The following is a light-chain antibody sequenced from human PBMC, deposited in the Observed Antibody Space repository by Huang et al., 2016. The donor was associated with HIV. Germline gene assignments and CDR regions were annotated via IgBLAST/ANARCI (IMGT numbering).Light chain of an antibody. CDR2: GAS. CDR1: QSVGGK. V-gene: IGKV3-15*01. Sequence: ILLTQFPATLSVSPGQRVTLSCRASQSVGGKLAWYQQRPGQAPRLLIDGASTRVPTSPDRFSGSGSGTEFTLTISSLQSEDFAVYDCQQYDTWPPLTVGGGTKV. CDR3: QQYDTWPPLT. J-gene: IGKJ4*01.